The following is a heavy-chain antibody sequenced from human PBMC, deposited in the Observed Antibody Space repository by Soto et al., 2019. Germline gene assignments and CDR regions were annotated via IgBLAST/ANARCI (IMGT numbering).Heavy chain of an antibody. J-gene: IGHJ4*02. V-gene: IGHV3-21*01. CDR2: ISSSSYI. CDR1: GFTFSSYS. Sequence: GGSLRLSCAASGFTFSSYSMNWVRQAPGKGLEWVSSISSSSYIYYADSVKGRFTISRDNAKNSLYLQMNSLRAEDTAVYYCARDRLRRYSYGQDLGYWGQGTLVTAPQ. D-gene: IGHD5-18*01. CDR3: ARDRLRRYSYGQDLGY.